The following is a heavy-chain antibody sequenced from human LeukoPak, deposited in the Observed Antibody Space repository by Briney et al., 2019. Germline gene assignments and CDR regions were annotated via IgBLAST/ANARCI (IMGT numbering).Heavy chain of an antibody. CDR3: ARGRGIANY. Sequence: GGSLRLSCATSGFIFSNAWMSWVRQAPGKGLEWVSYISSSSSTIYYADSVKGRFTISRDNAKNSLYLQMNSLRAEDTAVYYCARGRGIANYWGQGTLVTVSS. D-gene: IGHD1-14*01. J-gene: IGHJ4*02. CDR2: ISSSSSTI. CDR1: GFIFSNAW. V-gene: IGHV3-48*01.